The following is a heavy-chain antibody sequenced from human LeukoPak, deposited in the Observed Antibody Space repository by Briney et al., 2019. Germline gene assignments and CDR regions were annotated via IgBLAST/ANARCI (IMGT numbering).Heavy chain of an antibody. CDR1: GYTFTSYG. D-gene: IGHD6-13*01. CDR3: ARGSRHRVAAGTSRWFDP. J-gene: IGHJ5*02. Sequence: ASVKVSCKASGYTFTSYGISWVRQAPGQGLEWMGWISAYNGNTNYAQKLQGRVTMTTDTSTSTAYMELRSLRSDDTAVYYCARGSRHRVAAGTSRWFDPWGQGTLVTVSS. V-gene: IGHV1-18*01. CDR2: ISAYNGNT.